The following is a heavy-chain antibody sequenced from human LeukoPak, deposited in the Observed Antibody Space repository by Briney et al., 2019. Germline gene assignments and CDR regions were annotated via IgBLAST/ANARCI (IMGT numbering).Heavy chain of an antibody. CDR1: GFTFNNYG. J-gene: IGHJ6*03. D-gene: IGHD3-3*01. CDR3: ARPDYDYWTGSLGGHYLDV. Sequence: GGSLRLSCAASGFTFNNYGMHWVRQAPGKGLEWVAFIRYDGSNTYYADSVKGRFTISRDNARNSLYLQMDSLRAEDTAVYYCARPDYDYWTGSLGGHYLDVWGKGTTVTVSS. CDR2: IRYDGSNT. V-gene: IGHV3-30*02.